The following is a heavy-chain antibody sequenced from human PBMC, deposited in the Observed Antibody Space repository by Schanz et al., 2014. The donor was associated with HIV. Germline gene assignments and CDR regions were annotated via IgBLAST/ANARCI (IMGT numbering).Heavy chain of an antibody. D-gene: IGHD6-13*01. V-gene: IGHV3-30*03. CDR1: GFIFRTHG. J-gene: IGHJ5*02. Sequence: QVQLVETGGGVVQPGRSLRLSCAASGFIFRTHGMHWVRQAPGKGLEWVAVISSDGSTKYYGDSVKGRFAISREDSKNTVHLQMDSLRPEDTAVYYCAREYYSRNWNWFDPWGQGTLVTVSS. CDR3: AREYYSRNWNWFDP. CDR2: ISSDGSTK.